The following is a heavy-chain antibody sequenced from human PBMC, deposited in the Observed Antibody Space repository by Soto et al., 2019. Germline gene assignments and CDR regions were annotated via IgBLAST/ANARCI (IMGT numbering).Heavy chain of an antibody. J-gene: IGHJ4*02. V-gene: IGHV1-2*04. CDR1: GYTFTGYY. CDR3: ARDRSSGWHGVYFDY. Sequence: QVQLVQSGAEVKKPGASVKVSCKASGYTFTGYYMHWVRQAPGQGLEWMGWINPNSGGTNYAQKFQGWVTMTRDASISTAYMELSRLRSDDTAVYYCARDRSSGWHGVYFDYWGQGTLVTVSS. CDR2: INPNSGGT. D-gene: IGHD6-19*01.